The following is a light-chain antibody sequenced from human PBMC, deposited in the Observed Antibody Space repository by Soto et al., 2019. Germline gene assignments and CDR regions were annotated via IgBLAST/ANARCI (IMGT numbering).Light chain of an antibody. CDR2: DAS. CDR1: QSISNR. J-gene: IGKJ4*01. Sequence: DIQMTQSPYTLSASVGDRVTMPCRASQSISNRLAWYQQKPGKAPKLLIYDASSLESGVPSRFRGSGSATEFILTISSLQPEDVSTYYCQKHDNYPLTFGGGTKVDIK. V-gene: IGKV1-5*01. CDR3: QKHDNYPLT.